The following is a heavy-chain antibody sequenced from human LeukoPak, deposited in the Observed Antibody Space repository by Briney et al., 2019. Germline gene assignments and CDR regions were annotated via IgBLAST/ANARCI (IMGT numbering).Heavy chain of an antibody. J-gene: IGHJ4*02. V-gene: IGHV4-38-2*02. CDR2: IYHTGST. Sequence: SETLSLTCTVSGHSFSSGYYWGWVRQPPGMGLEWIGNIYHTGSTYYSPSLKSRVTMSVDTSKNQFSLRLTSVTAADTAVYFCARGTLYSGWSYYFDYWGQGSQVTVSS. CDR3: ARGTLYSGWSYYFDY. CDR1: GHSFSSGYY. D-gene: IGHD6-19*01.